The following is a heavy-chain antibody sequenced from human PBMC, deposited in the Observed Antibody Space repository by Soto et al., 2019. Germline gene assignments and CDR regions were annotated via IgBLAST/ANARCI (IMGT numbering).Heavy chain of an antibody. CDR2: ISGSGGST. D-gene: IGHD3-3*01. CDR3: AKGGRLRFLEWLFYYFDY. V-gene: IGHV3-23*01. CDR1: GFTFSSYA. J-gene: IGHJ4*02. Sequence: GGSLRLSCAASGFTFSSYAMSWVRQAPGKGLEWVSAISGSGGSTYYADSVKGRFTISRDNSKNTLYLQMNSLRAEDTAVYYCAKGGRLRFLEWLFYYFDYWGQGTLVTVSS.